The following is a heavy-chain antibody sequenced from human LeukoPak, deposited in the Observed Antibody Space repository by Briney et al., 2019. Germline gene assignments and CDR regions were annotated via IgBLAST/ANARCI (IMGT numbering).Heavy chain of an antibody. CDR2: IIPIFGTA. Sequence: GASVKVSCKASGGTFSSYAISWVRQAPGQGLEWMGGIIPIFGTANYAQKFQGRVTITADESTSTAYMELSSLRSEDTAVYCCARAHYYGSGSPITFDYWGQGTLVTVSS. J-gene: IGHJ4*02. V-gene: IGHV1-69*13. D-gene: IGHD3-10*01. CDR1: GGTFSSYA. CDR3: ARAHYYGSGSPITFDY.